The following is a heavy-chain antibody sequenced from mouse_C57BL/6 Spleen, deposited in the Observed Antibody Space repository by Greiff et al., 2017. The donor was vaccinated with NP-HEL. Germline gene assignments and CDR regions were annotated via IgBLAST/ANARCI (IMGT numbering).Heavy chain of an antibody. J-gene: IGHJ1*03. Sequence: EVQLQQSGPELVKPGASVKISCKASGYTFTDYYMNWVKQSHGKSLEWIGDINPNNGGTSYNQKFKGKATLTVDKSSSTAYMELRSLTSEDSAVYYCARYASNPWYFDVWGTGTTVTVSS. CDR2: INPNNGGT. CDR3: ARYASNPWYFDV. V-gene: IGHV1-26*01. D-gene: IGHD1-1*01. CDR1: GYTFTDYY.